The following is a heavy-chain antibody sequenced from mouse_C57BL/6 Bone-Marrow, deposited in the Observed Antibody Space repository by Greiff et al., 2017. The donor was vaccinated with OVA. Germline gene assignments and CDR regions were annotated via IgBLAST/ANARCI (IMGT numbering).Heavy chain of an antibody. CDR2: IYPRSGNT. V-gene: IGHV1-81*01. Sequence: QVQLQQSGAELARPGASVKLSCKDSGAPRTIYSISWVKQRTGQGLEWIGEIYPRSGNTYYNEKFKGKATLTADKSSSTAYMELRSLTSEDSAVYFCAWGGVYFDYWGQGTTLTVSS. CDR3: AWGGVYFDY. D-gene: IGHD4-1*01. J-gene: IGHJ2*01. CDR1: GAPRTIYS.